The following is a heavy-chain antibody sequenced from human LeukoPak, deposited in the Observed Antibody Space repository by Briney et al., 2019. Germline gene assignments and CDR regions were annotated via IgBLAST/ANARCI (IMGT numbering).Heavy chain of an antibody. J-gene: IGHJ3*02. CDR3: ARKGSVLDAFDI. CDR1: GGSISSGDYY. CDR2: IYYSGSA. V-gene: IGHV4-30-4*08. D-gene: IGHD3-10*01. Sequence: SETLSLTCTVSGGSISSGDYYWSWIRQPPGKGLEWIGYIYYSGSAYYNPSLKSRVTISVDASKNQFSLKLSSVTAADTAVYYCARKGSVLDAFDIWGQGTMVTVSS.